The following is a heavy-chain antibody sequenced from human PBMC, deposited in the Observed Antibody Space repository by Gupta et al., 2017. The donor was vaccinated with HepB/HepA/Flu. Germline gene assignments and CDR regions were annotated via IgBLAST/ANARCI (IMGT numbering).Heavy chain of an antibody. V-gene: IGHV3-30-3*01. CDR2: LSYTGGKK. J-gene: IGHJ6*02. CDR1: GFIFRGFA. D-gene: IGHD6-13*01. Sequence: QVQLVESGGGVVQPGRSLRLSCAASGFIFRGFAMHWVREAPGKGLEWVAVLSYTGGKKYYADSVKGRFTISRDNSKNTLYLQMNSLRPDDSSIYYCARDFVAEAGNRYGMDVWGQGTTVTVSS. CDR3: ARDFVAEAGNRYGMDV.